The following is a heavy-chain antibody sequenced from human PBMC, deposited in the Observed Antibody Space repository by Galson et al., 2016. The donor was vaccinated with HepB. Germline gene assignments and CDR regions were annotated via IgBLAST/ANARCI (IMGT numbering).Heavy chain of an antibody. CDR2: INPNSGGT. CDR1: GYIFTGDY. Sequence: SVKVSCKASGYIFTGDYMHWVRQAPGQGLEWMGWINPNSGGTTYAQKFQGWVTMTRDTAISTAYLELSRLKSDDPAVYYCAWGQSSVPSRPEFDYWGQGPLVTVSS. CDR3: AWGQSSVPSRPEFDY. J-gene: IGHJ4*02. D-gene: IGHD1-14*01. V-gene: IGHV1-2*04.